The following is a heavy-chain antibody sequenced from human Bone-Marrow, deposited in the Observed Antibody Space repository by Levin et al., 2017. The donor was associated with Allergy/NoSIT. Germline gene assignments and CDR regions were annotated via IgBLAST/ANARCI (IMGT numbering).Heavy chain of an antibody. Sequence: LSLTCVTSGLTFSDYWMTWVRQAPGKGLEWVANIGKDDSETNYVDSVKGRFIISRDNDRNLVYLHMNSLSADDTGVYYCAAYNNQWEGGDYWGQGTLVTVSS. J-gene: IGHJ4*02. CDR1: GLTFSDYW. CDR3: AAYNNQWEGGDY. V-gene: IGHV3-7*03. D-gene: IGHD1-14*01. CDR2: IGKDDSET.